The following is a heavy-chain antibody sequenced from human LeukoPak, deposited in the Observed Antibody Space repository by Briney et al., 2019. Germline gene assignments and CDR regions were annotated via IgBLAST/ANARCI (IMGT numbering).Heavy chain of an antibody. CDR2: INHNGNVN. V-gene: IGHV3-7*03. Sequence: GGSLRLSCAASGFTFSTYSMKWVRQAPGKGLEWVASINHNGNVNYYVDSVKGRFTISRDNAKNSLYLQMSNLRAEDTAVYFCARGGGLDVWGQGATVTVSS. CDR3: ARGGGLDV. J-gene: IGHJ6*02. CDR1: GFTFSTYS. D-gene: IGHD3-16*01.